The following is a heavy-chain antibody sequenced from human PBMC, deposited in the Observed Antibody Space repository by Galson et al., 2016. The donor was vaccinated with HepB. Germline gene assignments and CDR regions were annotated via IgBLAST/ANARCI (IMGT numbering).Heavy chain of an antibody. CDR3: ARGRRGAISDFFDS. V-gene: IGHV3-30*03. CDR2: ILYDASDK. Sequence: SLRLSCAASGFTFSWFGMHWVRQAPGKGLEWVAAISYDGVAVILYDASDKYYADSVKGRFTISRANGKKTMYLQMNSLRAEDTALYYCARGRRGAISDFFDSWGQGTLVTVSS. J-gene: IGHJ4*02. CDR1: GFTFSWFG. D-gene: IGHD3-10*01.